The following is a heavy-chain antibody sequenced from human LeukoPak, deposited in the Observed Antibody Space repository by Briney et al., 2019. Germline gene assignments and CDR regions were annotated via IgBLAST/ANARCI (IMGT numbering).Heavy chain of an antibody. Sequence: ASVRVSCKASGYTFTSYDINWVRQAPGQGLEWMGIINPSGGSTSYAQKFQGRVTMTRDTSTSTVYMELSSLRSEDTAVYYCARDSVSSGYYPFDYWGQGTLVTVSS. CDR2: INPSGGST. D-gene: IGHD3-22*01. V-gene: IGHV1-46*01. J-gene: IGHJ4*02. CDR1: GYTFTSYD. CDR3: ARDSVSSGYYPFDY.